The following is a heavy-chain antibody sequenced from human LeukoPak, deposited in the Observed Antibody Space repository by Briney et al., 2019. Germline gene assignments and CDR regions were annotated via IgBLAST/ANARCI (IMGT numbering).Heavy chain of an antibody. CDR3: ARGSRLFKKAGGRYFDY. CDR2: INHRGST. CDR1: GGSFSGYY. Sequence: SETLSLTCAVHGGSFSGYYWSWIRQPPGKGLEWIGEINHRGSTNYNPSLKSRVTISVDTSKNQFSLKLSSVTAADTAVYYCARGSRLFKKAGGRYFDYWGQGTLVTVSS. D-gene: IGHD3-10*01. V-gene: IGHV4-34*01. J-gene: IGHJ4*02.